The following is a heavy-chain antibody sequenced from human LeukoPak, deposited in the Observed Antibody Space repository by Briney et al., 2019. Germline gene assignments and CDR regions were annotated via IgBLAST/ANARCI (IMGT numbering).Heavy chain of an antibody. CDR1: GFTFDDYA. D-gene: IGHD3-10*01. J-gene: IGHJ4*02. Sequence: GGSLRLSCAASGFTFDDYAMHWVRHAPGKGLEWVSGISWNSGSIGYADSVKGRFTISRDNAKNSLYLQMNSLRAEDTALYYCAKDTRQLYYGSGSYSYWGQGTLVTVSS. CDR3: AKDTRQLYYGSGSYSY. V-gene: IGHV3-9*01. CDR2: ISWNSGSI.